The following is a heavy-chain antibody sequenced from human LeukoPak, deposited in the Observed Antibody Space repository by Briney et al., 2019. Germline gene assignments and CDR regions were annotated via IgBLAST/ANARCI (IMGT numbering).Heavy chain of an antibody. J-gene: IGHJ4*02. V-gene: IGHV3-7*01. CDR1: GFTFSRFW. CDR3: VRADGTGWNS. Sequence: GGSLRLSCAASGFTFSRFWMSWVRQAPGKGLEWVANIKQDGSDKYYVDSVKGRFTISRDNAKSSLFLQMSSLGAEDTAVYYCVRADGTGWNSWGQGTLVTVSS. D-gene: IGHD6-19*01. CDR2: IKQDGSDK.